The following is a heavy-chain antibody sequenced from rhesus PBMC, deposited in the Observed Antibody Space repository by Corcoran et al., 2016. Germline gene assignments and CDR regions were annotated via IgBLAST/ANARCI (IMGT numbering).Heavy chain of an antibody. CDR2: ITYSGST. Sequence: QVQLQESGPGLVKPSETLSLTCAVSGGSISSGYYYWSWIRQPPGKALEWIGYITYSGSTSSTPSLKCRVTISSDTSKNQFSLKLRSVTAAEPAVYYCARDHSIWTGYYPYGLDSWGQGVVVTLSS. V-gene: IGHV4-122*02. D-gene: IGHD3-3*01. J-gene: IGHJ6*01. CDR3: ARDHSIWTGYYPYGLDS. CDR1: GGSISSGYYY.